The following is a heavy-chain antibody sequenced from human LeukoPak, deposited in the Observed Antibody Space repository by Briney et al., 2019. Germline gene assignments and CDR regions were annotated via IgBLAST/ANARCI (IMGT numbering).Heavy chain of an antibody. CDR3: ATLPSGAYALDC. D-gene: IGHD4-17*01. CDR1: GFTFNDYA. Sequence: GGSLRLSCAASGFTFNDYAMHWVRQAPGKGLEWVSLISGDGGTTSYADSVKGRFTISRNNSKISLFLQMISLTTEDTALYYCATLPSGAYALDCWGQGTLVTVSS. J-gene: IGHJ4*02. CDR2: ISGDGGTT. V-gene: IGHV3-43*02.